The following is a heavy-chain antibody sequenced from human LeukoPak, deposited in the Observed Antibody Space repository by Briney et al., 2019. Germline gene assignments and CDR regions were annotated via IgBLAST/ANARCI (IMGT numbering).Heavy chain of an antibody. V-gene: IGHV3-21*01. J-gene: IGHJ3*02. CDR2: ISSSSSYI. CDR1: GFTFSSYS. D-gene: IGHD2-15*01. CDR3: ARSGWELPEGDAFDI. Sequence: PGGSLRLSCAASGFTFSSYSMNWVRQAPGKGLEWVSSISSSSSYIYYADSVKGRFTISRDNAKNSLYLQMNSLRAEDTAVYYCARSGWELPEGDAFDIWGQGTMVTVSS.